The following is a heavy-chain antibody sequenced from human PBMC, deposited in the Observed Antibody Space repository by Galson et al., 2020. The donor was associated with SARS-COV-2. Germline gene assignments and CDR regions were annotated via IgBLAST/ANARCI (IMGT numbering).Heavy chain of an antibody. J-gene: IGHJ6*02. V-gene: IGHV3-30*18. CDR3: AKFRDLFDLGWGYYAVCL. CDR2: ISYEGSKK. D-gene: IGHD3-3*01. CDR1: GFNLNNFG. Sequence: GGSLRLSCVPDGFNLNNFGMPWVRKAPGKGLEWVALISYEGSKKYYLDSVKGRLSISRDSSRNTLYLLMNSLRPEDTAVYYCAKFRDLFDLGWGYYAVCLCGLGTTVIVAS.